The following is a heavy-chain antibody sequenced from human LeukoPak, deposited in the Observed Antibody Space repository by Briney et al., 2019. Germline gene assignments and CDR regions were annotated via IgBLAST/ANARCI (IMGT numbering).Heavy chain of an antibody. J-gene: IGHJ4*02. CDR3: AKGGYIAAAAHFDY. D-gene: IGHD6-13*01. Sequence: GGSLRLSCAASGFTFDDYAMHWVRQAPGKGLEWVSGISWNSGSIGYADSVKGRFTISRDNAKNSLYLQMNSLRAEDTALYYCAKGGYIAAAAHFDYWGQGTLVTVSS. CDR1: GFTFDDYA. CDR2: ISWNSGSI. V-gene: IGHV3-9*01.